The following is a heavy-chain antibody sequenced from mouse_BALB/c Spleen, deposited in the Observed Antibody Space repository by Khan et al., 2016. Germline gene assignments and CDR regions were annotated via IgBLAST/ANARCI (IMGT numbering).Heavy chain of an antibody. V-gene: IGHV1-9*01. J-gene: IGHJ2*01. D-gene: IGHD4-1*01. CDR1: GYTFSSYW. CDR2: ILPGSGST. Sequence: QVQLKQSGAELMKPGASVKISCRATGYTFSSYWIEWIKQRPGHGLEWIGQILPGSGSTHYNENFKGKATFTADTSSNTVYMQLSSLTSEDSAVYSCARNWAVDYWGQGTTLTVSS. CDR3: ARNWAVDY.